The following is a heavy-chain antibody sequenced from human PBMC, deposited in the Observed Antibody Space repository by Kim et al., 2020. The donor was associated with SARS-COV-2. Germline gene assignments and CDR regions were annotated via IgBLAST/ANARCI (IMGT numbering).Heavy chain of an antibody. CDR1: GGTFSSYA. J-gene: IGHJ4*02. D-gene: IGHD6-19*01. CDR2: IIPIFGTA. CDR3: ARDLGVAGTPGFDY. Sequence: SVKVSCKASGGTFSSYAISWVRQAPGQGLEWMGGIIPIFGTANYAQKFQGRVTITADESTSTAYMELSSLRSEDTAVYYCARDLGVAGTPGFDYWGQGTLVTVSS. V-gene: IGHV1-69*13.